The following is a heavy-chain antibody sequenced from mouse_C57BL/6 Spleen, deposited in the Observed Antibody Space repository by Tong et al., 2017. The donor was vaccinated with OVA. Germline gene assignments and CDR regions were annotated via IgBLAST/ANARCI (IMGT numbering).Heavy chain of an antibody. J-gene: IGHJ2*01. V-gene: IGHV1-87*01. Sequence: VQLQQSGAELARPGASVKLSCKASGYTFTSYWMQWVKQRPGQGLEWIGAIYPGDGDTRYTQKFKGKATLTADKSASTAEMKLRSWTSEDAAVYKCARAGNYYVDYGGEGTTLTVST. CDR3: ARAGNYYVDY. D-gene: IGHD2-1*01. CDR2: IYPGDGDT. CDR1: GYTFTSYW.